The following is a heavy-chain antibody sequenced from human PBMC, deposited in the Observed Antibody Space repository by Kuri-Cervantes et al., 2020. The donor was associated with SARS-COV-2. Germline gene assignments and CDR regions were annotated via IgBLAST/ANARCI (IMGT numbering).Heavy chain of an antibody. J-gene: IGHJ4*02. CDR1: GFNFSRTD. CDR3: AKDRVGVQDF. CDR2: ISHDGKNK. Sequence: GESLKIFCAASGFNFSRTDMHWVRQAPGKGPEWVAVISHDGKNKKCIASGKGRFTISRDNSQNTLYLHMKSLRSEDTAMYYCAKDRVGVQDFWGQGTLVTVSS. D-gene: IGHD2-21*01. V-gene: IGHV3-30*18.